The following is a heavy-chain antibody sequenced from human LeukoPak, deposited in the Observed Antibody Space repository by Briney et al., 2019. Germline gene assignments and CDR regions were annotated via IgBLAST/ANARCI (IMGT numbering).Heavy chain of an antibody. CDR2: IYSGGST. CDR1: GFTVSSNY. CDR3: ARSYLWGSYRYFDY. J-gene: IGHJ4*02. V-gene: IGHV3-66*01. D-gene: IGHD3-16*02. Sequence: GWSLRLSCAASGFTVSSNYMSWVRQAPGKGLEWVSVIYSGGSTYYADSVKGRFTISRDNSKNTLYLQMNSLRAEDTAVYYCARSYLWGSYRYFDYWGQGTLVTVSS.